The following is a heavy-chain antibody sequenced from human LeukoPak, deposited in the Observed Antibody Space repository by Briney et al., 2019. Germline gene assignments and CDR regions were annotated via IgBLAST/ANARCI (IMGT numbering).Heavy chain of an antibody. J-gene: IGHJ3*02. V-gene: IGHV3-64*01. Sequence: GGSLRLPCAASGFTLSSYWMRWVRQAPGKGLEYVSAISENGDKTYYANSVKGRFTNSRDNSKNTLYLHMDSLRAEDMAVYYCARDRVGGWAFDIWGQGTMVTVSS. CDR1: GFTLSSYW. D-gene: IGHD3-16*01. CDR3: ARDRVGGWAFDI. CDR2: ISENGDKT.